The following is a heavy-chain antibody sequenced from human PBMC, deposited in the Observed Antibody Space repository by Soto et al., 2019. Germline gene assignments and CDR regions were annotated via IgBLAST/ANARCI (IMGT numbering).Heavy chain of an antibody. V-gene: IGHV4-34*01. CDR1: GGSFSGYY. CDR2: INHSGST. CDR3: ARGERGGVVVPAAKDYYYYYMDV. Sequence: SETLSLTCAVYGGSFSGYYWSWIRQPPGKGLEWIGEINHSGSTNYNPSLKSRVTISVDTSKNQFSLKLSSVTAADTAVYYCARGERGGVVVPAAKDYYYYYMDVWGKGTTVTVSS. J-gene: IGHJ6*03. D-gene: IGHD2-2*01.